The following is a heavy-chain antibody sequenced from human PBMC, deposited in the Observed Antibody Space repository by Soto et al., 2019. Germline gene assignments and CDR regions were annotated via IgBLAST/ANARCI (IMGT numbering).Heavy chain of an antibody. CDR2: INPDNGNT. CDR3: ARGIATGQLDP. Sequence: ASEKISCKASGRTFSSYAISWVRQAPGQGLEWMGWINPDNGNTKSSQKFQDRVIITRDTSASTAYMDLSSLRSEDTAVYYCARGIATGQLDPWGQGTLVTVSS. V-gene: IGHV1-3*01. CDR1: GRTFSSYA. D-gene: IGHD2-15*01. J-gene: IGHJ5*02.